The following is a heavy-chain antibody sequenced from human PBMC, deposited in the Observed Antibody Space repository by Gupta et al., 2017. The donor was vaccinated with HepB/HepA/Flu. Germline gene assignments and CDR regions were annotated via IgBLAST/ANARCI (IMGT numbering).Heavy chain of an antibody. D-gene: IGHD3-22*01. CDR2: ISPSDASA. CDR1: GYLFTSYY. V-gene: IGHV1-46*01. J-gene: IGHJ5*02. Sequence: QVQLMQSGAEVKKPGASVKVSCKASGYLFTSYYLHWVRQAPGQGLEWMGIISPSDASARYAQRFQGRVTMTRDTSTSTVYMELSSLRSADTAVYYCARGGEEYYDSSGYYYAGLNWFDPWGQGTLVTVSS. CDR3: ARGGEEYYDSSGYYYAGLNWFDP.